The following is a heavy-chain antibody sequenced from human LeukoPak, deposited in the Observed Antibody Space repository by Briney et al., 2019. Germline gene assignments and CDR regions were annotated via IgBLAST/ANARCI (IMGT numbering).Heavy chain of an antibody. V-gene: IGHV4-39*01. D-gene: IGHD3-22*01. Sequence: SETLSLTCTVSGGSISSSSYYWGWIRQPPGKGLEWIGSIYYSGSTYYNPSLKSRVTISVDTSKNQFSLKLSSVTAADTAVYYCARRGTSYYYDSSAIPPSDYWGQGTLVTVSS. J-gene: IGHJ4*02. CDR2: IYYSGST. CDR3: ARRGTSYYYDSSAIPPSDY. CDR1: GGSISSSSYY.